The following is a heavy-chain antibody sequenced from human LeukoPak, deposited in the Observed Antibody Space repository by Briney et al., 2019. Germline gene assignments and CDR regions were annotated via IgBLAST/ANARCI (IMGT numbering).Heavy chain of an antibody. J-gene: IGHJ4*02. V-gene: IGHV3-9*01. D-gene: IGHD3-22*01. Sequence: PGGSLRLSCAASGFTFDDYAMHWVRQAPGKGLEWVSGISWNSGTLGYADSVKGRFTISRDNAKNSLYLQMNSLRAEDTAVYYCAKERGYYDSSGYYLRGFFDYWGQGTLVTVSS. CDR3: AKERGYYDSSGYYLRGFFDY. CDR2: ISWNSGTL. CDR1: GFTFDDYA.